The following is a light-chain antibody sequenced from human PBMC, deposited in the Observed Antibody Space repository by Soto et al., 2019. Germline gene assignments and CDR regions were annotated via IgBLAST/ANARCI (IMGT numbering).Light chain of an antibody. Sequence: QSVLTQPPSVSAAPGQKVTISCSGSSSNIGNNYVFWYQQLPGTAPKLLIYDNDKRPSGIPDRCSGSKSGTSATLGITGLQIGDEADYYCATWDRSLSVGVFGGGTQLTVL. V-gene: IGLV1-51*01. CDR1: SSNIGNNY. CDR3: ATWDRSLSVGV. CDR2: DND. J-gene: IGLJ2*01.